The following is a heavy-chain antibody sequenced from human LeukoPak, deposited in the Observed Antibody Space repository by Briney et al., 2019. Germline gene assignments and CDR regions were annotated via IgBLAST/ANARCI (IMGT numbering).Heavy chain of an antibody. V-gene: IGHV3-74*01. CDR2: IKSDGSST. CDR3: ARVLRYCSGGNCYSGGLGYMDV. D-gene: IGHD2-15*01. Sequence: GGSLRLSCAASGFTFSSYWMHWVRQAPGKGLVWVSRIKSDGSSTSYADSVKGRFTISRDNAKNTLYLQMNSLRAEDTAVYYCARVLRYCSGGNCYSGGLGYMDVWGKGTTVTISS. CDR1: GFTFSSYW. J-gene: IGHJ6*03.